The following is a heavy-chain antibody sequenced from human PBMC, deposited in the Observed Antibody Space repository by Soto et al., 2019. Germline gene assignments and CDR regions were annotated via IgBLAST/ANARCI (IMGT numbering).Heavy chain of an antibody. CDR3: AKDLPYCHGGSCR. J-gene: IGHJ4*02. D-gene: IGHD2-15*01. CDR1: GFTFSNYA. Sequence: GGSLRLSCVVSGFTFSNYAMSWVRQAPGKGLEWVSAVSGSGAMTYYADSVKGRFIISGDNSKNTLSLQMNSLRAEDTALYYCAKDLPYCHGGSCRWGQGTLVTVSS. V-gene: IGHV3-23*01. CDR2: VSGSGAMT.